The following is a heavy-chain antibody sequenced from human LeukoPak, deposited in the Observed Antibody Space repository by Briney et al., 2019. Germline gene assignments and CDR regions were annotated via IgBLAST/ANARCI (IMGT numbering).Heavy chain of an antibody. V-gene: IGHV3-33*01. J-gene: IGHJ6*03. Sequence: PGRALRLSCVASGFSFSNHGMHWVRQAPGRGLEWVAVIWNDGSYEHYTDSVKGRFTISRDNSKNTLFLQLNSLRPEDTAVYYCARDPLGYCSSTSCHKTDYYYYMDVWGKGTTVTVSS. CDR2: IWNDGSYE. D-gene: IGHD2-2*01. CDR3: ARDPLGYCSSTSCHKTDYYYYMDV. CDR1: GFSFSNHG.